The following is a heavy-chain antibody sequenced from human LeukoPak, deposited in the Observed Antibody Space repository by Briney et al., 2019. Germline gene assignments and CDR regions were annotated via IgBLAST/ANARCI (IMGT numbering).Heavy chain of an antibody. CDR1: GYTFTSYD. V-gene: IGHV1-18*01. CDR2: ISAYNGNT. CDR3: ARVGYDHQGFDY. Sequence: ASVKVSCKASGYTFTSYDINWVRQATGQGLEWMGWISAYNGNTNYAQKLQGRVTMTTDTSTSTAYMELRSLRSDDTAVYYCARVGYDHQGFDYWGQGTLVTVSS. D-gene: IGHD2-8*01. J-gene: IGHJ4*02.